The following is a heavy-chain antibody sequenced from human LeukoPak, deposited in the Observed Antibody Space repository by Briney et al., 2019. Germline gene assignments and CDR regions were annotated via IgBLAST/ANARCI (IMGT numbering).Heavy chain of an antibody. CDR2: ISAYNGNT. J-gene: IGHJ6*03. V-gene: IGHV1-18*01. Sequence: VASVKVSCKASGYTFTSYGISWVRQAPGQGLEWMGWISAYNGNTNYAQKLQGRVTITADESTSTAYMELSSLRSEDTAVYYCARDKVSPVTTGSGYYYYYMDVWGKGTTVTVFS. CDR1: GYTFTSYG. CDR3: ARDKVSPVTTGSGYYYYYMDV. D-gene: IGHD4-11*01.